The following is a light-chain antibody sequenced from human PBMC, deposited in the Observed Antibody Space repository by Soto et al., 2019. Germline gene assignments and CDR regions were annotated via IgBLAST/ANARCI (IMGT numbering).Light chain of an antibody. J-gene: IGLJ1*01. V-gene: IGLV1-40*01. CDR2: ENN. Sequence: QSVLTQPPSVSEAPGQRVTISCTGSSSNIGAGYEAHWYQQVPGTAPKLLIYENNNRPSGVPDRFSGSKSGTSASLAITGLQAEHESEYYCQSYDSSLSAYVFGTGTKVTVL. CDR3: QSYDSSLSAYV. CDR1: SSNIGAGYE.